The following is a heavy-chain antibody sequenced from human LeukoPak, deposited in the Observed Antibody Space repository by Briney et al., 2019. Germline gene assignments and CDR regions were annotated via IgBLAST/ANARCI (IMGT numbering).Heavy chain of an antibody. CDR3: ARLRKAAEPPGAFDI. CDR2: IYTSGST. Sequence: PSQTLSLTCTVSGGSISSGNYYWSWIRQPAGKGLERIGRIYTSGSTNYNPSLKSRVTISVDTSKNQFSLKLSSVTSADTAVYYCARLRKAAEPPGAFDIWGQGTMVTVSS. D-gene: IGHD1-14*01. J-gene: IGHJ3*02. V-gene: IGHV4-61*02. CDR1: GGSISSGNYY.